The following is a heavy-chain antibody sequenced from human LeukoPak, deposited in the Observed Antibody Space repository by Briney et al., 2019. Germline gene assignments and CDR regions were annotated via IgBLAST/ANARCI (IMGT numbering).Heavy chain of an antibody. CDR3: ARGGYGSGNSRFRAFDI. Sequence: PSETLSLTCAVYGGSLSDNYWSWIRQPPGKGLEWIGEINHSGSTNYNPSLKSRVTISVDTSKNQFSLKLTSVTAADTAVYYCARGGYGSGNSRFRAFDIWGQGTMVTVSS. CDR2: INHSGST. CDR1: GGSLSDNY. D-gene: IGHD3-10*01. J-gene: IGHJ3*02. V-gene: IGHV4-34*01.